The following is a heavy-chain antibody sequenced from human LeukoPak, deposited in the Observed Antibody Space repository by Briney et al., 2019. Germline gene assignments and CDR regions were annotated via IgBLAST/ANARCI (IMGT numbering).Heavy chain of an antibody. Sequence: GGSLRLSCAASGFTFSSYAMSWVRQAPGKGLEWVAVISYDGSNKYYADSVKGRFTISRDNSKNTLYLQMNSLRAEDTAVYYCAKIAVAAFEYFQHWGQGTLVTVSS. CDR2: ISYDGSNK. CDR1: GFTFSSYA. CDR3: AKIAVAAFEYFQH. D-gene: IGHD6-19*01. J-gene: IGHJ1*01. V-gene: IGHV3-30*18.